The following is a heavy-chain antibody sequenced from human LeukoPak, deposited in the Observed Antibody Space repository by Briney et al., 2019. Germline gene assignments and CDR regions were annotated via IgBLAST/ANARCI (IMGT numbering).Heavy chain of an antibody. CDR2: IYHSGKT. CDR1: DYSISDGYY. J-gene: IGHJ4*02. D-gene: IGHD4-23*01. Sequence: SETLSLTCTVSDYSISDGYYWVWIRQPPGKGLEWIGSIYHSGKTYYNPSLTLKSRVTMSADTSKNQFSLRLSSVTATDTAVFYCATWGLSGNSPYYFDYWGQGTLVTVSS. CDR3: ATWGLSGNSPYYFDY. V-gene: IGHV4-38-2*02.